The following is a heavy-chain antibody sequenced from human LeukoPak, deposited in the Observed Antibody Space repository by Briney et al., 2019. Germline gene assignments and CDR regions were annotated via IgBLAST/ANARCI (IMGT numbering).Heavy chain of an antibody. CDR2: ISSSSSYI. V-gene: IGHV3-21*01. D-gene: IGHD3-9*01. Sequence: PGGSLRLSCAASGFTFSSYAMSWVRQAPGKGLEWVSSISSSSSYIYYADSVKGRFTISRDNAKNSLYLQMNSLRAEDTAVYYCARLGTGYSDYWGQGTLVTVSS. J-gene: IGHJ4*02. CDR1: GFTFSSYA. CDR3: ARLGTGYSDY.